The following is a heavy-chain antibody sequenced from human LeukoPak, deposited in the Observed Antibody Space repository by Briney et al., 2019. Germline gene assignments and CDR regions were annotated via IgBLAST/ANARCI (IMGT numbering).Heavy chain of an antibody. Sequence: GGSLRLSCAASGFTFSSYAMHWVRQAPGKGLEWVSSISSSSGYIYYADSVKGRFTISRDNAKNSLYLQMNSLRAEDTAVYYCARAWFSYYDSSGYYHFGYWGQGTLVTVSS. D-gene: IGHD3-22*01. CDR1: GFTFSSYA. CDR3: ARAWFSYYDSSGYYHFGY. V-gene: IGHV3-21*01. CDR2: ISSSSGYI. J-gene: IGHJ4*02.